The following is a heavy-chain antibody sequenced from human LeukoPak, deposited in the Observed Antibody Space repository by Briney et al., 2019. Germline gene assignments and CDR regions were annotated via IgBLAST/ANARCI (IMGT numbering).Heavy chain of an antibody. CDR2: IYASGST. D-gene: IGHD3-10*01. J-gene: IGHJ3*02. V-gene: IGHV4-61*02. CDR3: ARGGGDSGSYAFDI. Sequence: TLSLTCTVSGGSISNGSYYWSWIRQPAGKGLEWIGRIYASGSTNYNPSLKSRITISIDMSKDQFSLKLSSVTAADTAVYYCARGGGDSGSYAFDIWGQGTMVTVSS. CDR1: GGSISNGSYY.